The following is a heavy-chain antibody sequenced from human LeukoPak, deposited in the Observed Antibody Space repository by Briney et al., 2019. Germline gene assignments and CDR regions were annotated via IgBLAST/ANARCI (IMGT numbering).Heavy chain of an antibody. V-gene: IGHV3-9*01. D-gene: IGHD2-2*01. J-gene: IGHJ4*02. CDR2: ISWNSGNV. CDR1: RFTFDDYA. CDR3: AKGYCSSTSCTLDY. Sequence: GGSLRLSCAASRFTFDDYAMHWVRQAPGKGLEWVSGISWNSGNVGHADSVKGRFTISRDNAKNSLYLQMNSLRPEDTALYYCAKGYCSSTSCTLDYWGQGTLVTVSS.